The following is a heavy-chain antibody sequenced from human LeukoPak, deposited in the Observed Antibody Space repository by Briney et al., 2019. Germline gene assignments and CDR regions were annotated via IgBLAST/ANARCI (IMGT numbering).Heavy chain of an antibody. CDR1: GFTFSSYA. CDR2: ISANGGNT. D-gene: IGHD1-26*01. V-gene: IGHV3-23*01. CDR3: ARATGNSATYPIFDY. Sequence: QPGGSLRLSCAASGFTFSSYAMTWVRQAPGKGLEWVSSISANGGNTYYADSVKGRFTISRDNSKNTLYLQMNSLRDDDTAVYYCARATGNSATYPIFDYWGQGTLVTVSS. J-gene: IGHJ4*02.